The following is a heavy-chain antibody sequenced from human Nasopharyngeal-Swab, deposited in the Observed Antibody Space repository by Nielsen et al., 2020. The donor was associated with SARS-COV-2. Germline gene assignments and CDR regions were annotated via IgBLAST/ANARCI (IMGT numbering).Heavy chain of an antibody. J-gene: IGHJ4*02. D-gene: IGHD4-23*01. CDR3: AGGNSADH. CDR1: GFTFSSYW. Sequence: GESLRPPCAPSGFTFSSYWLSWVRQAPGKGLEWVANIKEDGSEKYYVDSVKGRFTISRDNAKNSLYLQMNSLRAEDTAVYYCAGGNSADHWGQGTLVTVSS. CDR2: IKEDGSEK. V-gene: IGHV3-7*03.